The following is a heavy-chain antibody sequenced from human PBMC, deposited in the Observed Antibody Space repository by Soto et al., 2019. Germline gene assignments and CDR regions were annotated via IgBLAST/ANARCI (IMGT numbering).Heavy chain of an antibody. Sequence: PSETLSLTCTVSGGSISSYYGSWIRQPPGKGLEWIGYIYYSGSTNYNPSLKSRVTISVDTSKNQFSLKLSSVTAADTAVYYCARAFEVRGVIAPADYWGQGTLVTVSS. CDR3: ARAFEVRGVIAPADY. D-gene: IGHD3-10*01. CDR2: IYYSGST. V-gene: IGHV4-59*01. CDR1: GGSISSYY. J-gene: IGHJ4*02.